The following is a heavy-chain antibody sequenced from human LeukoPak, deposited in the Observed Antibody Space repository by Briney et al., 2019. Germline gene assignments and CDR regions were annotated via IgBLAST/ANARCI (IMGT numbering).Heavy chain of an antibody. J-gene: IGHJ5*02. D-gene: IGHD1-20*01. CDR2: IYTSGST. V-gene: IGHV4-4*07. CDR1: GDSISSYY. CDR3: ARGALVLTGSNWFDP. Sequence: SETLSLTCTVSGDSISSYYRSWIRQPAGKGLEWIGRIYTSGSTHYNPSLKSRVTMSVDTSKNQFSLKLSSVTAADTAVYYCARGALVLTGSNWFDPWGQGTLVTVSS.